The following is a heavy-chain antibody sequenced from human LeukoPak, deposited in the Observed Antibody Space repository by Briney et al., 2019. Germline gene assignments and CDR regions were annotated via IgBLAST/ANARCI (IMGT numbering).Heavy chain of an antibody. CDR3: ARVKEETSVTIPDYFQH. CDR1: GGTFTSYA. Sequence: SVKVSCKDSGGTFTSYAINWVRQAPGQGLEWMGRVIPLLDKIDLAEKFQDRLTLTADKSTGTAYMELSRLRSDDTAVYYCARVKEETSVTIPDYFQHWGQGTLVTVSS. D-gene: IGHD4-17*01. V-gene: IGHV1-69*04. J-gene: IGHJ1*01. CDR2: VIPLLDKI.